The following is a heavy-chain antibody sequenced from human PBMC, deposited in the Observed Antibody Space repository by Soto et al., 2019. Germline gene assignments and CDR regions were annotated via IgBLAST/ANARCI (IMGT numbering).Heavy chain of an antibody. J-gene: IGHJ6*03. CDR1: GFTFSSYT. CDR3: ASTPCSGGSCYYWSHYYYYMDV. Sequence: GGSLRLSCAASGFTFSSYTMNWVRQAPGKGLEWVSSISSSSSYIYYADSVKGRFTISRDKSKNSLYLQMNSLRAEETAVYYCASTPCSGGSCYYWSHYYYYMDVWGKGTTVTVSS. D-gene: IGHD2-15*01. CDR2: ISSSSSYI. V-gene: IGHV3-21*01.